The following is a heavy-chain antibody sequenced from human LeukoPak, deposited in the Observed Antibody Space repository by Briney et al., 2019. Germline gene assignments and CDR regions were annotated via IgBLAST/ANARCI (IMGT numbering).Heavy chain of an antibody. D-gene: IGHD3-10*01. J-gene: IGHJ4*02. Sequence: GRSLRLSCAASGFTFSSYGMHWVRQAPGKGLEWVAFIWYDGSNKYYADSVKGRFTISRDNSKNTLYLRMNSLRAEETAVYYCARRFGEFLDYWGQGTLVTVSS. V-gene: IGHV3-33*01. CDR3: ARRFGEFLDY. CDR2: IWYDGSNK. CDR1: GFTFSSYG.